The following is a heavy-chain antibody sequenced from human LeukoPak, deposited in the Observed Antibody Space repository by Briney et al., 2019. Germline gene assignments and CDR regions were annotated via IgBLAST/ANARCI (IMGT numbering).Heavy chain of an antibody. D-gene: IGHD6-19*01. V-gene: IGHV3-23*01. Sequence: GGSLRLSRAASGFAFISFTMSWVRQTPGKGLEWVASISGTGDNTYYADSVKGRFTISRDNSRNTLYLQMNSLGAEDTAVYYCAKEHGVAVTGMFYWGQGTLVTVSS. CDR3: AKEHGVAVTGMFY. CDR1: GFAFISFT. J-gene: IGHJ4*02. CDR2: ISGTGDNT.